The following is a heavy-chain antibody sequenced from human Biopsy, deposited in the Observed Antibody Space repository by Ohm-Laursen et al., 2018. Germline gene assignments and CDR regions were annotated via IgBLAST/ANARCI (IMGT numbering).Heavy chain of an antibody. D-gene: IGHD2-2*01. CDR2: IIPILRTT. J-gene: IGHJ4*02. CDR3: AREAIGYQLPCDD. Sequence: GASVKVSRNAPTGTFNSYGIIWARQAPGQGLEWMGRIIPILRTTAYAQTFLGRVTITADSPTSTVDMELTSLTSDDTAVYFCAREAIGYQLPCDDWGQGTLVTVSS. CDR1: TGTFNSYG. V-gene: IGHV1-69*11.